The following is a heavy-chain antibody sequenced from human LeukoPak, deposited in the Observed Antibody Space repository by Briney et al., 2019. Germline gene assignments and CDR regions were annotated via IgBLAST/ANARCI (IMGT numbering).Heavy chain of an antibody. CDR3: ARDLYRIVVVPHYFDY. CDR1: GFTFRNDW. J-gene: IGHJ4*02. Sequence: PGGSLRLSCAASGFTFRNDWMSWVRQGPGKGLEWVANINQDGSEKNYVDSVKGRFTISRDNAQNSLFLQMNSLRAEDTAVYYCARDLYRIVVVPHYFDYWGQGTLVTVSS. V-gene: IGHV3-7*01. CDR2: INQDGSEK. D-gene: IGHD3-22*01.